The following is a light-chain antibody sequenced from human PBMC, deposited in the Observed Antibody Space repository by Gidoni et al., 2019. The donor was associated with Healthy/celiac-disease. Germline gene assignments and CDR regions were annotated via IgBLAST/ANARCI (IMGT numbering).Light chain of an antibody. CDR1: QDISNY. V-gene: IGKV1-33*01. J-gene: IGKJ2*01. Sequence: DIQMTQSPSSLSASVGDRVTITCQASQDISNYLNWYQQKPGKAPKLLIYDASNLETGVPSRFSGSGSGTDFTFTISSLQPEDIATYYCQQYNNRPLMYTFGQGTKLEIK. CDR3: QQYNNRPLMYT. CDR2: DAS.